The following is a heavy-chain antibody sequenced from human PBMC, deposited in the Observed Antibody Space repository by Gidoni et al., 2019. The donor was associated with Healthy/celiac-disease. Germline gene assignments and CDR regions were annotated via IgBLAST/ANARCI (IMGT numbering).Heavy chain of an antibody. D-gene: IGHD3-10*02. V-gene: IGHV3-23*01. CDR1: GFTFSSYA. CDR3: AKDADSITMFEGAFDI. J-gene: IGHJ3*02. Sequence: EVQLLESGGGLVQPGGSLRLSCAASGFTFSSYAMSWVRQAPGKGLEWVSAISGSGGSTYYADSLKGRFTISRDNSKNTLYLQMNSLRAEDTAVYYCAKDADSITMFEGAFDIWGQGTIVTVSS. CDR2: ISGSGGST.